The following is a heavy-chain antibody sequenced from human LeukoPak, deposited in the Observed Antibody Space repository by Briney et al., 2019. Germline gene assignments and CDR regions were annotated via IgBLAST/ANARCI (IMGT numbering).Heavy chain of an antibody. CDR1: GFTFSSYA. V-gene: IGHV3-23*01. J-gene: IGHJ3*02. CDR3: ATISMRIIAVADMGAFDI. D-gene: IGHD6-19*01. Sequence: GGSLRLSCAASGFTFSSYAMSWVRQAPGKGLEWVSAISGSGGSTYYADSVKGRFTISRDNSKNTLYLQINSLRAEDTAVYYCATISMRIIAVADMGAFDIWGQGTMVTVSS. CDR2: ISGSGGST.